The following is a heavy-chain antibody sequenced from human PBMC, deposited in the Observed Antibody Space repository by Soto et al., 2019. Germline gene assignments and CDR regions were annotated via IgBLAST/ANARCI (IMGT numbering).Heavy chain of an antibody. CDR3: ARDPFIYFFYYFAY. CDR1: GVTFSRYA. J-gene: IGHJ4*01. V-gene: IGHV3-30-3*01. D-gene: IGHD3-3*01. CDR2: ISYAGTNK. Sequence: AGGARRLCWGGSGVTFSRYAMHGGRQGPGKGLEWVAVISYAGTNKSSAASVKGRFTISSDNSKNTLYLQLNTLRAEDTAVYYCARDPFIYFFYYFAY.